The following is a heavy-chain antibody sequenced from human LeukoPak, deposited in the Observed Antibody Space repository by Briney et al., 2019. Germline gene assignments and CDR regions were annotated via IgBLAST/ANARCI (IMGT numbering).Heavy chain of an antibody. V-gene: IGHV3-30*02. J-gene: IGHJ4*02. Sequence: GGSLRLSCVTSGFAFSTYGMHWVRQAPGKGLEWVAYIRSDGSHDSYADSVTGRFTISRDNSKNTLYLQMNSLRVEDTSMYYCAKDARSFDWLYDHWGQGILVTVSS. D-gene: IGHD3-9*01. CDR2: IRSDGSHD. CDR3: AKDARSFDWLYDH. CDR1: GFAFSTYG.